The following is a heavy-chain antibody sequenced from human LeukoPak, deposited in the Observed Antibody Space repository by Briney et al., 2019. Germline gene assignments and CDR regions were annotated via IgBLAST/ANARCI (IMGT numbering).Heavy chain of an antibody. J-gene: IGHJ4*02. CDR1: GYSFTSYW. V-gene: IGHV5-51*01. D-gene: IGHD2-2*01. CDR2: IYPGDSDT. CDR3: ARRYCSSTSCLSAFDY. Sequence: LGESLKISCKGSGYSFTSYWIGWVRQMPGKGLEWMGIIYPGDSDTRYSPSFQGQVTISADKSISTAYLQWSSLKASDTAMYYCARRYCSSTSCLSAFDYWGQGTLVTVSS.